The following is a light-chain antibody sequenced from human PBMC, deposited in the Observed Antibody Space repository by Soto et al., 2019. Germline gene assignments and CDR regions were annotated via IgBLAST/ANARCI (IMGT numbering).Light chain of an antibody. CDR2: FNSDGSH. CDR1: SGHSTYA. V-gene: IGLV4-69*01. Sequence: QSVLTQSPSASASLGASVKLTCTLSSGHSTYAIAWHQQQPEKGPRYLMKFNSDGSHSKGDGIPDRFSGSSSGAERYLTISSLQSEDEADYYCQTWGTGNYVVLGGGTKLTVL. J-gene: IGLJ2*01. CDR3: QTWGTGNYVV.